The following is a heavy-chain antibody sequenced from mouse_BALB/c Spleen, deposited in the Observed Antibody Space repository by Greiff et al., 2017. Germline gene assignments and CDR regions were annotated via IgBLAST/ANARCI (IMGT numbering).Heavy chain of an antibody. CDR3: ASFDGYFPWFAY. J-gene: IGHJ3*01. Sequence: QVQLQQSGAELVKPGTSVKLSCKASGYNFTSYWINWVKLRPGQGLEWIGDIYPGSGSTNYNEKFKSKATLTVDTSSSTAYMQLSSLASEDSALYYCASFDGYFPWFAYWGQGTLVTVSA. CDR2: IYPGSGST. CDR1: GYNFTSYW. V-gene: IGHV1-55*01. D-gene: IGHD2-3*01.